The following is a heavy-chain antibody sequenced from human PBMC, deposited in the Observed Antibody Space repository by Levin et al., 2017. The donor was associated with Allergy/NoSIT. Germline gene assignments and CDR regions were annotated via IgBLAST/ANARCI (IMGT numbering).Heavy chain of an antibody. D-gene: IGHD2-15*01. CDR1: GFSFNIYW. Sequence: GGSLRLSCAASGFSFNIYWMTWVRQAPGKGLEWVANIKQDGGKTYYVDSVKGRFTISRDNAKNSLYLQMNRLRAEDTAVYYCARGDFAWYYYGMDVWGQGTTVTVSS. V-gene: IGHV3-7*04. CDR3: ARGDFAWYYYGMDV. J-gene: IGHJ6*02. CDR2: IKQDGGKT.